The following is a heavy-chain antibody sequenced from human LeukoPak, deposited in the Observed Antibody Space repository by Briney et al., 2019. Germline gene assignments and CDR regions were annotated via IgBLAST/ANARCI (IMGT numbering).Heavy chain of an antibody. CDR3: ARDRDYGSGIFDY. D-gene: IGHD3-10*01. CDR2: INPNSGGT. CDR1: GYTFTCYY. Sequence: ASVKVSCKASGYTFTCYYMHWVRQAPGQGLEWMGWINPNSGGTNYAQKFQGRVTMTRDTSISTAYMELDSLRSDDTAVYYCARDRDYGSGIFDYWGQGTLVTVSS. V-gene: IGHV1-2*02. J-gene: IGHJ4*02.